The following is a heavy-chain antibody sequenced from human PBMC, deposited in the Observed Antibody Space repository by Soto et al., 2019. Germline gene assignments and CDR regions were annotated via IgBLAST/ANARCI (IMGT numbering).Heavy chain of an antibody. J-gene: IGHJ3*02. V-gene: IGHV3-23*01. Sequence: GGSLRLSCAASGFTFSSYAMSWVRQAPGKGLEWVSAISGSGGSTYYADSVKGRFTISRDNSKNTPYLQMNSLRAEDTAVYYCAKAHPVLRYFDWLGAFDIWGQGTMVTVSS. CDR3: AKAHPVLRYFDWLGAFDI. CDR2: ISGSGGST. D-gene: IGHD3-9*01. CDR1: GFTFSSYA.